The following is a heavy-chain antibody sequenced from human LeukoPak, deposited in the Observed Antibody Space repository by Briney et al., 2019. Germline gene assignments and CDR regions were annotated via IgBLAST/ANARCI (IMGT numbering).Heavy chain of an antibody. CDR1: AFAFKTYD. CDR3: AREGGPLTGVLDAFDL. Sequence: PGGSMTLSREPSAFAFKTYDMGWVRQAPGKWLEWVAGIDWEGGRTGFAESVKGRFTISRDTVRNFLYLEVNSLRAEDTALYFCAREGGPLTGVLDAFDLWGQGTMVIVSS. V-gene: IGHV3-20*04. D-gene: IGHD2-8*02. CDR2: IDWEGGRT. J-gene: IGHJ3*01.